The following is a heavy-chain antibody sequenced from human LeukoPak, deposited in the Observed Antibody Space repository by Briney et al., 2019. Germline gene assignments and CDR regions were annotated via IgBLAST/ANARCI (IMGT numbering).Heavy chain of an antibody. CDR3: ARDPRYTSSWFDQ. D-gene: IGHD6-13*01. Sequence: GGSLRLSCAASGFTFSSYWMSWVRQAPGKGLEWVANIKQDGSEKYYVDSVKGRFTISKDNAKNSLFLQMNSQTAVDTAVYYCARDPRYTSSWFDQWGQGTLVTVSS. V-gene: IGHV3-7*01. J-gene: IGHJ5*02. CDR2: IKQDGSEK. CDR1: GFTFSSYW.